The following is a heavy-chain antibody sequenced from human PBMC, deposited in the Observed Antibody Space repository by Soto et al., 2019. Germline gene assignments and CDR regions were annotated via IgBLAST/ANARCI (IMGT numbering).Heavy chain of an antibody. D-gene: IGHD3-3*01. V-gene: IGHV1-2*02. CDR1: RDPFTCYY. Sequence: GASVTVSCTASRDPFTCYYMQWVRQAPGQGLEWMGWLNPNSGGTHYAQKFQGRVTMTRETSISTAYMELSRLRSDETAVYYSARHLDPRAAGSYYGMAVWGQGATVTVSS. J-gene: IGHJ6*02. CDR2: LNPNSGGT. CDR3: ARHLDPRAAGSYYGMAV.